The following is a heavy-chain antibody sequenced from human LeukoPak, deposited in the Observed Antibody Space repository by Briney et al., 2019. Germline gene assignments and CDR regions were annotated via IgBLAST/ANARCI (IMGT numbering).Heavy chain of an antibody. Sequence: GGTLRLSCAASGFTFSNYGMNWVRQAPGKGLEWVSAISGSGGSTYYADSVKGRFTISRDNSKNTLYLQMNSLRAEDTAVYYCAKARDSSRPNWFDPWGQGTLVTVSS. CDR1: GFTFSNYG. CDR2: ISGSGGST. CDR3: AKARDSSRPNWFDP. J-gene: IGHJ5*02. V-gene: IGHV3-23*01. D-gene: IGHD6-13*01.